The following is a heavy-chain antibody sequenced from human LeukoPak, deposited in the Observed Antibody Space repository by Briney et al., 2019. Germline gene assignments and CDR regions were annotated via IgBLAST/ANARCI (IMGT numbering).Heavy chain of an antibody. CDR2: ISSGSGYI. CDR3: ARDLAAGAENWFDP. J-gene: IGHJ5*02. Sequence: PGGSLRLSCAASGFTFSSYSMNWVRQAPGKWLEWVSSISSGSGYIYYADSVKGRFTISRDNAKNSLYLQMNSLRAEDTAVYYCARDLAAGAENWFDPWGQGTLVSVSS. CDR1: GFTFSSYS. V-gene: IGHV3-21*01. D-gene: IGHD6-13*01.